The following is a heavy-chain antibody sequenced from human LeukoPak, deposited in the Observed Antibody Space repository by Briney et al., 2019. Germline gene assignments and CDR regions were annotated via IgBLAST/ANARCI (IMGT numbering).Heavy chain of an antibody. Sequence: ASVKVSCKASGGTFSSYAISWVRQAPGQGLEWMGRIIPILGIANYAQKFQGRVTITADKSTSTAYMELSSLRSEDTAVYYCARYAVGSGSYYTDYWGQGTLVTVSS. D-gene: IGHD3-10*01. V-gene: IGHV1-69*04. J-gene: IGHJ4*02. CDR1: GGTFSSYA. CDR2: IIPILGIA. CDR3: ARYAVGSGSYYTDY.